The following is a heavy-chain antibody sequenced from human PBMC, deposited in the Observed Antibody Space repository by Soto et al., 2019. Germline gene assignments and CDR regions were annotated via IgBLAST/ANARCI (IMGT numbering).Heavy chain of an antibody. V-gene: IGHV3-33*01. CDR3: ARVSGYDYYGMDV. CDR1: GFTFSSYG. CDR2: IWYDGSNK. D-gene: IGHD1-26*01. Sequence: GGSLRLSCAASGFTFSSYGMHWVRQAPGKGLEWVAVIWYDGSNKYYADSVKGRFTISRDNSKNTLYLQMNSLRAEDTAVYYCARVSGYDYYGMDVWGQGTTVTVAS. J-gene: IGHJ6*02.